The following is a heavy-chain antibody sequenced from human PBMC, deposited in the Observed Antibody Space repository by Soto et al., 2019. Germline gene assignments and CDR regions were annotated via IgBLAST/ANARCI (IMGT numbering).Heavy chain of an antibody. Sequence: PSETLCITWAVVGDSLRGQSGNWIRQSPGKGLEWIGELDQSGGTNYNPSLESRAIISDDTSKNHFSLNLSSVTAAATAVYYCESQILQTNTVFDYWGQGALVTGSS. CDR1: GDSLRGQS. CDR2: LDQSGGT. J-gene: IGHJ4*02. D-gene: IGHD2-15*01. V-gene: IGHV4-34*01. CDR3: ESQILQTNTVFDY.